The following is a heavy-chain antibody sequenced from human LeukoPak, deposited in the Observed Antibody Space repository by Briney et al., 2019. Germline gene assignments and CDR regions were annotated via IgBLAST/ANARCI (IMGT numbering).Heavy chain of an antibody. CDR3: ARGAAFSGDH. V-gene: IGHV3-7*04. J-gene: IGHJ4*02. CDR2: LHPEGNEK. Sequence: VQPGGSLILSCAASGFTFRNFWMSWVRQAPGRGLEWVANLHPEGNEKYHVESVKGRFTISRDNPKSSLFLQMNGLRVEDTAVYYGARGAAFSGDHWGQGTLVTVSS. CDR1: GFTFRNFW.